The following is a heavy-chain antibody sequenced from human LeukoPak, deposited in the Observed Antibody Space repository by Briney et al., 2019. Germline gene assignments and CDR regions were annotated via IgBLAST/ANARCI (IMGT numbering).Heavy chain of an antibody. D-gene: IGHD3-10*01. Sequence: SETLSLTCAVYGGSFSGFYWSWIRQPPGKGLEWIGEINHSGGTDYNPSLKSRVTISVDTSNNQFSLKLNSVTAADTAVYYCAKSNGYGLIDIWGQGTMVTVSS. J-gene: IGHJ3*02. CDR2: INHSGGT. V-gene: IGHV4-34*01. CDR3: AKSNGYGLIDI. CDR1: GGSFSGFY.